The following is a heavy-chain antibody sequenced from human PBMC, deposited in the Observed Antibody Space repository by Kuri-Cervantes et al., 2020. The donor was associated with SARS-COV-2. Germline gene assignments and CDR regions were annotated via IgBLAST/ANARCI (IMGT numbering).Heavy chain of an antibody. CDR1: GGSISSYY. D-gene: IGHD2-2*01. J-gene: IGHJ6*03. V-gene: IGHV4-59*01. CDR3: ARGLVDRYCSSTSCPYYYYYYMDV. Sequence: GSLRLSCTVSGGSISSYYWSRIRQPPGKGLEWIGYIYYSGSTNYNPSLKSRVTISVDTSKNQFSLKLSSVTAADTAVYYCARGLVDRYCSSTSCPYYYYYYMDVWGKGTTVTVSS. CDR2: IYYSGST.